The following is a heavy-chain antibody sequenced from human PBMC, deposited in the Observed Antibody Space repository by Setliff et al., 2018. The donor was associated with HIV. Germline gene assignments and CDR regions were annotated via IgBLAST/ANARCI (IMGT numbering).Heavy chain of an antibody. CDR3: ATMGRRGWFIDY. CDR2: IYYSGRT. J-gene: IGHJ4*02. CDR1: GGSISSSSYY. V-gene: IGHV4-39*01. Sequence: SETLSLTCTVSGGSISSSSYYWGWIRQPPEKGLEWIGSIYYSGRTYYNPSLESRVTTSVEKSKNQFSLKLSSVTAADTAVYYCATMGRRGWFIDYWGQGTLVTVS. D-gene: IGHD6-19*01.